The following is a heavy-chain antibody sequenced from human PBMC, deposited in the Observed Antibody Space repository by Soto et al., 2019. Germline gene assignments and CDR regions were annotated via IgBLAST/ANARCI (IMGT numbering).Heavy chain of an antibody. Sequence: EVQLVESGGGLVKPGGSLRLSCAASGFTFSTYSMNWVRQAPGKGLEWVSSISTRTSYIYYADSVKGRFTISRDNAKNSLYLQMRSLRAEDTAVYYCARGVSEYYDSSGYYASWGQGTLVTVSS. V-gene: IGHV3-21*01. CDR1: GFTFSTYS. CDR2: ISTRTSYI. D-gene: IGHD3-22*01. J-gene: IGHJ4*02. CDR3: ARGVSEYYDSSGYYAS.